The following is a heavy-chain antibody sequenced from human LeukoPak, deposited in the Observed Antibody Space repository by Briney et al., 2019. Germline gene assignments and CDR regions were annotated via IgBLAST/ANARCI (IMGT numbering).Heavy chain of an antibody. V-gene: IGHV3-33*01. CDR3: ARGLFGSGYYYYFDY. CDR1: GFTFSSYG. CDR2: IWYDGSNK. Sequence: GGCLRLSCAASGFTFSSYGMHWVRQAPGKGLEWVAVIWYDGSNKYYADSVKGRFTISRDNSKNTLYLQMNSLRAEDTAVYYCARGLFGSGYYYYFDYWGQGTLVTVSS. D-gene: IGHD3-22*01. J-gene: IGHJ4*02.